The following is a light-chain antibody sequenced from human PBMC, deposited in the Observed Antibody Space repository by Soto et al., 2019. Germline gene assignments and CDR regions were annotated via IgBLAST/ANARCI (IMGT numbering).Light chain of an antibody. CDR3: MQALQTSIT. CDR2: LGS. CDR1: QSLLHTNGYSY. J-gene: IGKJ5*01. V-gene: IGKV2-28*01. Sequence: DIVMTQSPLSLPVTPGEPASISCRSSQSLLHTNGYSYLDWYLQKPGQSPQLLIYLGSNRASGVPDRFSGSGSGTDFTLKISRVEAEDFGVYYCMQALQTSITFGQGTRLEIK.